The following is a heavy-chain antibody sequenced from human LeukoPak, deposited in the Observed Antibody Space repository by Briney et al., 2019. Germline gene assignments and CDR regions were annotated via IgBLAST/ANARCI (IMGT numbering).Heavy chain of an antibody. V-gene: IGHV1-18*01. J-gene: IGHJ4*02. Sequence: GASVKVSCKASGYTFTSYGISWVRQAPGQGLEWMGWISAYNGNTNYAQKLQGRVTMTTDTSTSTAYMELRSLRSDDTAVYYCAGETGDYGDKRMGYWGQGTLVTVSS. CDR3: AGETGDYGDKRMGY. D-gene: IGHD4-17*01. CDR2: ISAYNGNT. CDR1: GYTFTSYG.